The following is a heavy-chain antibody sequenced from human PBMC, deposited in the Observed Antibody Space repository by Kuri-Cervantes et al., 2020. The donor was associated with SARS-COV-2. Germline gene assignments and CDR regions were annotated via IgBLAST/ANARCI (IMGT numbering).Heavy chain of an antibody. Sequence: SVKVSCKASGYTFTSYAMHWVRQAPGQRLEWMGGIIPIFGTANYAQKFQGRVTITTDESTSTAYMELSSLRSEDTAVYYCASLLGWYDSSGYYHYYYMDVWGKGTTVTVSS. J-gene: IGHJ6*03. CDR3: ASLLGWYDSSGYYHYYYMDV. CDR1: GYTFTSYA. V-gene: IGHV1-69*05. D-gene: IGHD3-22*01. CDR2: IIPIFGTA.